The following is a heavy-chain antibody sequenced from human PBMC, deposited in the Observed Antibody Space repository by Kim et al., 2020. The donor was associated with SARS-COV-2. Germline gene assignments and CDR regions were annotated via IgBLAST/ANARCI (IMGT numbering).Heavy chain of an antibody. CDR3: ATRSDSNHDYYYGMDV. Sequence: GESLKISCKGSGYSFTSYWIGWVRQMPGKGLEWMGIIYPGDSDTRYSPSFQGQVTISADESISTAYLQWSSLKASDTAMYYCATRSDSNHDYYYGMDVWAKGSRSPAP. V-gene: IGHV5-51*01. CDR1: GYSFTSYW. CDR2: IYPGDSDT. D-gene: IGHD4-4*01. J-gene: IGHJ6*02.